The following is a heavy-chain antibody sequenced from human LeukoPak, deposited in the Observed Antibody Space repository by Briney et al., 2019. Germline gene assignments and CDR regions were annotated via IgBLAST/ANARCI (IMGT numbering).Heavy chain of an antibody. CDR3: AKERSSGRYGTTFDY. V-gene: IGHV4-59*01. CDR1: GGSISSNF. CDR2: IYYSWST. Sequence: SETLSLTCADPGGSISSNFWDWIRQPPWKGLEWIWYIYYSWSTNYNPSLKSRVTISIDTSKTQFSLNLTSVTAADTAVYYCAKERSSGRYGTTFDYWGPGSLVTVSS. J-gene: IGHJ4*02. D-gene: IGHD6-19*01.